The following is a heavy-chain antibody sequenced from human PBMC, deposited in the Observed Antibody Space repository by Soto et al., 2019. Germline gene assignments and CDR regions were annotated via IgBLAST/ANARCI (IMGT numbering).Heavy chain of an antibody. CDR1: GGSFSGYY. D-gene: IGHD3-9*01. Sequence: SETLSLTCAVYGGSFSGYYWSWIRQPPGKGLEWIGEINHSGSTNYNPSLKSRVTISVDTSKSQFSLKLSSVTAADTAVYYCARVYYDILTGYYTLIDYWGQGTLVTVSS. CDR3: ARVYYDILTGYYTLIDY. V-gene: IGHV4-34*01. J-gene: IGHJ4*02. CDR2: INHSGST.